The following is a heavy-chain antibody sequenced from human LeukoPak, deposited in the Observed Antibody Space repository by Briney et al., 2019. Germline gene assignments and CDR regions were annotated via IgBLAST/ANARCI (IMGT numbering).Heavy chain of an antibody. D-gene: IGHD3-10*01. CDR1: GDSISSSYYY. Sequence: SETLSLTCTVSGDSISSSYYYWGWIRQPPGKGLEWIGSIYYSGSTYYNPSLKSRVTISVDTSKNQFSLKLSSVTAADTAVYYCAAYYYGSGSYYRRGYYFDYWGQGTLVTVSS. CDR2: IYYSGST. J-gene: IGHJ4*02. CDR3: AAYYYGSGSYYRRGYYFDY. V-gene: IGHV4-39*01.